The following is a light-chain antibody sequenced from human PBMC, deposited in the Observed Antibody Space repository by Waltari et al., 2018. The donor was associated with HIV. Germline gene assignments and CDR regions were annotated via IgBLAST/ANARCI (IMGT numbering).Light chain of an antibody. CDR1: KIGSKS. J-gene: IGLJ2*01. CDR3: QVWNNSGHHSGGV. V-gene: IGLV3-21*02. Sequence: SYVLTQAPSVSVAPGQTASITCGGNKIGSKSVHWYQQTPGQAPAMVDYHASHLPSGIPERFSGSNSGNTATLSISRVEAGDEADYYCQVWNNSGHHSGGVFGGGTKLTVL. CDR2: HAS.